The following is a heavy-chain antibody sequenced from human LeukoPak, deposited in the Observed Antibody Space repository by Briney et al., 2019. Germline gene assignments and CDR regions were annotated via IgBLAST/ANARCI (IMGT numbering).Heavy chain of an antibody. CDR2: IIPIFGTA. J-gene: IGHJ4*02. CDR1: GGTFSSYA. Sequence: WASVKVSCKASGGTFSSYAISWVRQAPGQGLEWMGGIIPIFGTANYAQKFQGRVTITTDESTSTAYMELNSLRSEDTAVYYCARDEWLLGFFDYWGQGTLFTVSS. CDR3: ARDEWLLGFFDY. V-gene: IGHV1-69*05. D-gene: IGHD3-3*01.